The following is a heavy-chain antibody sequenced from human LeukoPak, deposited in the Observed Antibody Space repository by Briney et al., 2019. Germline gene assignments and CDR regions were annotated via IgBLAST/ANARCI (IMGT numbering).Heavy chain of an antibody. J-gene: IGHJ4*02. CDR1: GFTFRSYE. Sequence: GGSLRLSCAASGFTFRSYEMNWVRQAPGKGLEWVSCISTSGSTTYYADSVKGRFTISRDNAKNSLFLQMNTLTAEDTAVYYCARGALHVFDYWGQGTPVTVSS. D-gene: IGHD3-10*02. CDR3: ARGALHVFDY. CDR2: ISTSGSTT. V-gene: IGHV3-48*03.